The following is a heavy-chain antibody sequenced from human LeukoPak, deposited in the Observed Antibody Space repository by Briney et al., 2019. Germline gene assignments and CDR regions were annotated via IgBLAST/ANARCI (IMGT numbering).Heavy chain of an antibody. J-gene: IGHJ4*02. CDR2: INHSGST. CDR1: GGSISSGDYY. V-gene: IGHV4-39*07. CDR3: ARGRISGY. D-gene: IGHD2-15*01. Sequence: SETLSLTCTVSGGSISSGDYYWSWIRQPPGKGLEWIGEINHSGSTNYNPSLKSRVTISVDTSKNQFSLKLSSVTAADTAVYYCARGRISGYWGQGTLVTVSS.